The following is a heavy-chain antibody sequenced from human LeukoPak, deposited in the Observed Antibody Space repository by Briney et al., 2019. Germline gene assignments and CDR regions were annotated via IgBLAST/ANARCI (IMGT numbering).Heavy chain of an antibody. CDR3: ARDQDSSGYRYFDY. CDR2: ISSSSSYI. V-gene: IGHV3-21*04. J-gene: IGHJ4*02. D-gene: IGHD3-22*01. Sequence: GGSLRLSCAASGFTFSSYSMTWVRQAPGKGLEWVSSISSSSSYIYYADSVKGRFTISRDNAKNSLYLQMNSLRAEDTAVYYCARDQDSSGYRYFDYWGQGTLVTVSS. CDR1: GFTFSSYS.